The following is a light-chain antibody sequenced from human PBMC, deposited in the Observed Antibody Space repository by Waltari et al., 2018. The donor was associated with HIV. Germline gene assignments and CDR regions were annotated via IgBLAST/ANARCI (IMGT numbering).Light chain of an antibody. CDR2: GAS. CDR1: QSVGTN. CDR3: QHYNNLPLT. V-gene: IGKV3-15*01. Sequence: EIVMTQSPATLSVSPRERATLSCRASQSVGTNLAWYQQKPGQAPRLLIYGASTRATGVPARFSGSGSGTEFTLTISSLQSEDFAVYYCQHYNNLPLTFGGGTKVEIK. J-gene: IGKJ4*01.